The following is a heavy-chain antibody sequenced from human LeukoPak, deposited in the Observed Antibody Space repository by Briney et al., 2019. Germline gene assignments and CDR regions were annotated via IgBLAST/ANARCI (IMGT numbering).Heavy chain of an antibody. J-gene: IGHJ4*02. CDR3: AKDIHFLTGYDY. D-gene: IGHD3/OR15-3a*01. CDR1: GFSFSTYA. CDR2: ISGSGGDT. Sequence: GGSLRLSCAASGFSFSTYAMSWVRQAPGKGLEWVAAISGSGGDTDYADSVKGRFTISRDNSKNTLYLRMNSLRAEDTAVYYCAKDIHFLTGYDYWGQGTLVIVSS. V-gene: IGHV3-23*01.